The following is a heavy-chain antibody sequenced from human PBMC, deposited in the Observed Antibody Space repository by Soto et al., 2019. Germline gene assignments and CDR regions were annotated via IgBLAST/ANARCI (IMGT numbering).Heavy chain of an antibody. V-gene: IGHV1-18*01. CDR3: ARGDYDFWSGYTHFRPDY. Sequence: ASVKVSCKASGYTFTSYGISWVRQAPGQGLEWMGWISAYNGNTNYAQKLQGRVTMTTDTSTSTAYMELRSLRSDDTAVYYCARGDYDFWSGYTHFRPDYWGQGTLVTVSS. CDR1: GYTFTSYG. CDR2: ISAYNGNT. J-gene: IGHJ4*02. D-gene: IGHD3-3*01.